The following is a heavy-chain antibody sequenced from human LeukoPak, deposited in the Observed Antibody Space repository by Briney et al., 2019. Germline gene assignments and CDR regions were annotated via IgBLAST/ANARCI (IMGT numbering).Heavy chain of an antibody. Sequence: ASVKVSCKASGGTFTSYAISWVRQAPGQGLEWMGGIIPIFGTANYAKKFQGRVTLPTDVSTSTAYMEMSSLRSEDTAVYYCARDSSGSYRDEYFQHWGQGTLVTVSS. CDR3: ARDSSGSYRDEYFQH. CDR1: GGTFTSYA. D-gene: IGHD1-26*01. V-gene: IGHV1-69*05. CDR2: IIPIFGTA. J-gene: IGHJ1*01.